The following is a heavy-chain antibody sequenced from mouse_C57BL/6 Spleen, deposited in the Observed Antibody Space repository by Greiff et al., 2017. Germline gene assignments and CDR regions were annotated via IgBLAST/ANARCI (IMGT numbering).Heavy chain of an antibody. J-gene: IGHJ2*01. CDR3: ARSATTVVAPFDY. V-gene: IGHV1-36*01. D-gene: IGHD1-1*01. CDR1: GFTFTDYY. CDR2: VYPYNGGT. Sequence: VQLKESGPVLVKPGPSVKISCKASGFTFTDYYMHWVKQSHGKSLEWIGLVYPYNGGTSYNQKFKGKATVTVDTSSSTAYMELNSLTSEDSAVYYCARSATTVVAPFDYWGQGTTLTVSS.